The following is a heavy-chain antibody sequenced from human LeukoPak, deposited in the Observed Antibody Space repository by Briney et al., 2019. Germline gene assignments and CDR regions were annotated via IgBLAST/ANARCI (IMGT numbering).Heavy chain of an antibody. D-gene: IGHD2-21*01. CDR1: GFTFSSYW. CDR3: VRTVAY. Sequence: PGGSLRLSCAASGFTFSSYWMHWVRQAPGKGLVWVSRINTDGSSTSYADSVKGRFTISRDNAKSSVYLQMNSLRVEDTAVYYCVRTVAYWGQGAPVIVSS. V-gene: IGHV3-74*01. J-gene: IGHJ4*02. CDR2: INTDGSST.